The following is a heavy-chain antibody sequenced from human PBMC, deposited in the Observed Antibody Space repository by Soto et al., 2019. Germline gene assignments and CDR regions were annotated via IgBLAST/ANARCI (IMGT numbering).Heavy chain of an antibody. J-gene: IGHJ6*02. Sequence: QGQLVESGGGLVKPGGSLRLSCAASGLTFSDYYMSWIRQAPGEGLEWVSYISGSSTYADYADSVKGRFTISRDNARNSLYLQMNSLRAEDTAVYYCAREATGNGMDVWGQGTTVTVYS. V-gene: IGHV3-11*06. D-gene: IGHD6-13*01. CDR3: AREATGNGMDV. CDR1: GLTFSDYY. CDR2: ISGSSTYA.